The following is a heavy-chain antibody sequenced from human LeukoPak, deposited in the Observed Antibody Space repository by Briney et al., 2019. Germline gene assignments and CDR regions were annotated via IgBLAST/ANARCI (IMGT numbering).Heavy chain of an antibody. D-gene: IGHD6-13*01. CDR2: IYYSGST. J-gene: IGHJ5*02. CDR3: ARRLAAAGPNWFDP. Sequence: PSETLPLTCTVSGGSISSGSYYWGWIRQPPGKGLEWIGSIYYSGSTYYNPSLKSRVTISVDTSKNQFSLKLSSVTAADTAVYYCARRLAAAGPNWFDPWGQGTLVTVSS. CDR1: GGSISSGSYY. V-gene: IGHV4-39*01.